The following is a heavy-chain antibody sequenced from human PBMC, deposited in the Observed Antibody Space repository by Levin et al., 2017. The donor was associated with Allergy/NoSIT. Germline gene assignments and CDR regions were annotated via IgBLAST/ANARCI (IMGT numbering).Heavy chain of an antibody. CDR1: GGSFSGYY. CDR2: ISHSGST. V-gene: IGHV4-34*01. CDR3: ARRCEDWCLFDY. D-gene: IGHD3/OR15-3a*01. J-gene: IGHJ4*02. Sequence: SETLSLTCAVYGGSFSGYYWSWIRQPPGKGLEWIGEISHSGSTNSNPSLESRVTISVDTSKNQFSLKLSSVTAADTAVYYCARRCEDWCLFDYWGQGTLVTVSS.